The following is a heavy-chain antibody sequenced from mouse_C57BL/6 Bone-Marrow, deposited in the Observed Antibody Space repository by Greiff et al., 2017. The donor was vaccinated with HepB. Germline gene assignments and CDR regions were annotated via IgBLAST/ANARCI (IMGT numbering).Heavy chain of an antibody. Sequence: EVQLVESGGGLVKPGGSLKLSCAASGFTFSSYAMSWVRQTPEKRLEWVATISDGGSYTYYPDNVKGRFTISRDNANNNLYLQMSHLKSEDTAMYYCARDHYPYWGQGTLVTVSA. CDR1: GFTFSSYA. CDR3: ARDHYPY. D-gene: IGHD5-5*01. CDR2: ISDGGSYT. J-gene: IGHJ3*01. V-gene: IGHV5-4*01.